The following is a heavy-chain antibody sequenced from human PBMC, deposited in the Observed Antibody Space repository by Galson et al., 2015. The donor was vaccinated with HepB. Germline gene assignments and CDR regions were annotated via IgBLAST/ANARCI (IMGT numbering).Heavy chain of an antibody. V-gene: IGHV4-4*07. Sequence: LSLTCTVSGASFSRYYWSWIRQSAGKGLEWIGRVYVSGTSHYNPSLRSRVTMSADMSKNQFSLNLTSVTAADTAIYYCARGSEDNYGSFDYWGQGTLVTVSS. CDR1: GASFSRYY. J-gene: IGHJ4*02. D-gene: IGHD3-10*01. CDR3: ARGSEDNYGSFDY. CDR2: VYVSGTS.